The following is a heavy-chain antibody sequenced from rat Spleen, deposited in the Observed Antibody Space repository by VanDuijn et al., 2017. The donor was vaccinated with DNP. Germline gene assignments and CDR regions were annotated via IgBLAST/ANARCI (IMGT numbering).Heavy chain of an antibody. CDR3: ARPNYGGYEGWFAY. V-gene: IGHV5-25*01. J-gene: IGHJ3*01. D-gene: IGHD1-11*01. Sequence: EVQLVQSGGGLVQPGRSLKLSCAASGFTFSNYYMAWIRQVPGKGLEWVAAITSSGGSTSYRDSVKGRFTISRDNAKSSLYLQMDSLRSEDTATYYCARPNYGGYEGWFAYWGQGTLVTVSS. CDR1: GFTFSNYY. CDR2: ITSSGGST.